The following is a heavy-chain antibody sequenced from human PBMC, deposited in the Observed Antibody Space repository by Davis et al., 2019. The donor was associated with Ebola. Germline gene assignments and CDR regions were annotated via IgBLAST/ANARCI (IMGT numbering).Heavy chain of an antibody. Sequence: ASVKVSCKASGFTFTGYYMHWVRQAPGQGLEWMGWINPNSGDTSISTAYMELSSLRSDDTAVYYCARARGGTEYDAFDIWGQGTMVTVSS. D-gene: IGHD2-8*02. CDR2: INPNSG. CDR1: GFTFTGYY. J-gene: IGHJ3*02. CDR3: ARARGGTEYDAFDI. V-gene: IGHV1-2*02.